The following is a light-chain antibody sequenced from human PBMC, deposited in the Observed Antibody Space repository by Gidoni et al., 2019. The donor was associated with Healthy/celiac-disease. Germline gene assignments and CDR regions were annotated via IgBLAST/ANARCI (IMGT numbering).Light chain of an antibody. CDR3: QQSASTPPT. CDR2: AAS. V-gene: IGKV1-39*01. J-gene: IGKJ1*01. Sequence: DIQITQSPSSLSASVGGRLTITCRASQIISSYLNWYQQKPGKAPKLLIYAASSLQSGVPSRFSGSGSGTDFTLTISSLQPEDFATYYCQQSASTPPTFGQXTKVEIK. CDR1: QIISSY.